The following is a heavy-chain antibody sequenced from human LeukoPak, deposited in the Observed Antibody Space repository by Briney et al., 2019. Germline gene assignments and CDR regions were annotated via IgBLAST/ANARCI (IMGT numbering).Heavy chain of an antibody. D-gene: IGHD6-6*01. Sequence: PSETLSLTCTVSGYSISSHYCWGWIRQPPGKGLEWIGSICHSGSTFYNPSLKSRLTILIDTSKNQFSLKLSSVTAADTAVYHCARVLSSSSKGHYYYYYMDVWGKGTTVTVSS. CDR2: ICHSGST. CDR1: GYSISSHYC. CDR3: ARVLSSSSKGHYYYYYMDV. J-gene: IGHJ6*03. V-gene: IGHV4-38-2*02.